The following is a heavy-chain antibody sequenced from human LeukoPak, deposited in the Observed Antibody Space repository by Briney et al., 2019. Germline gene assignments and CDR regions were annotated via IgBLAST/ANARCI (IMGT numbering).Heavy chain of an antibody. D-gene: IGHD3-22*01. CDR3: ARGMISPRDNWFDP. J-gene: IGHJ5*02. Sequence: SETLSLTCTVSGGSISSYYWSWIRQPPGKGLEGIGYIYYSGSTNYNPSLKSRVTISVDTSKNQFSLKLSSVTAADTAVYYCARGMISPRDNWFDPWGQGTLVTVSS. CDR1: GGSISSYY. CDR2: IYYSGST. V-gene: IGHV4-59*01.